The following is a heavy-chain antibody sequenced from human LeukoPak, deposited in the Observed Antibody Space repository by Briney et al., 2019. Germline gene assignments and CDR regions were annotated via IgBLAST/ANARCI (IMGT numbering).Heavy chain of an antibody. J-gene: IGHJ5*02. CDR1: GFTFDDYA. D-gene: IGHD3-9*01. CDR3: ARGAYHDIVTGYPKYNWFDP. CDR2: ISWNSGSI. V-gene: IGHV3-9*01. Sequence: GGSLRLSCAASGFTFDDYAMHWVRQAPGKGLEWVSGISWNSGSIGYADSVKGRFTISRDNARKSMYLQMNNLRVEDTAVYYCARGAYHDIVTGYPKYNWFDPWGQGTRVTVSS.